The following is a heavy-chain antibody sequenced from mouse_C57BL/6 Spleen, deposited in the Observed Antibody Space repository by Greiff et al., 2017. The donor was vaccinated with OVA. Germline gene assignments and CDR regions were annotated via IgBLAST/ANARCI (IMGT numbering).Heavy chain of an antibody. J-gene: IGHJ3*01. CDR2: ISYDGSN. CDR3: ARDSLAY. V-gene: IGHV3-6*01. Sequence: ESGPGLVKPSQSLSLTCSVTGYSITSGYYWNWIRQFPGNKLEWMGYISYDGSNNYNPSLKNRISITRDTSKNQFFLKLNSVTTEDTATYYCARDSLAYWGQGTLVTVSA. CDR1: GYSITSGYY. D-gene: IGHD6-2*01.